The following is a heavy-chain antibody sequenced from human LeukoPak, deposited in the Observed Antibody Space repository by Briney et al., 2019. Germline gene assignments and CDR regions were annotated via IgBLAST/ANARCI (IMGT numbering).Heavy chain of an antibody. Sequence: SVKVSCKASGGTFSSYAISWVRQAPGQGLEWMGGIIPILGTANYAQKFQGRVTITTDESTSTAYMELSSLRSEDTAVYYCARALYCSGGSCYRKYAFDIWGQGTMVTVSS. CDR1: GGTFSSYA. CDR3: ARALYCSGGSCYRKYAFDI. J-gene: IGHJ3*02. D-gene: IGHD2-15*01. V-gene: IGHV1-69*05. CDR2: IIPILGTA.